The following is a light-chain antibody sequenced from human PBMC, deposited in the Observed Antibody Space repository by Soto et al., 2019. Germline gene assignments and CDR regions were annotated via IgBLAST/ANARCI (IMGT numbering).Light chain of an antibody. J-gene: IGLJ2*01. V-gene: IGLV2-14*01. Sequence: QSALTQPASVSGSPGQSITISCTGTSSDVGGYHYVSWYQQHPGKAPKLIIYDVSTRPSGVYNRFSGSKSGNTSSLTISGLQAEDEADYYCSSYTSRSTLVVFGGGTKVTVL. CDR1: SSDVGGYHY. CDR2: DVS. CDR3: SSYTSRSTLVV.